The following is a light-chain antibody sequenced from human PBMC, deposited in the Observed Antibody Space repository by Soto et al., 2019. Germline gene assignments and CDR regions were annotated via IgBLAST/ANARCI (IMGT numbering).Light chain of an antibody. CDR2: GTS. CDR3: QQYGSLVT. J-gene: IGKJ1*01. Sequence: EIVLTQSPGTLSLSPGERATLSCRASQSVSSSYLAWYQHKPGRAPRLLIDGTSSRATGIPDGFSGSGSGTDFTLTISRLEPEDLAVYYCQQYGSLVTFGQGTKV. V-gene: IGKV3-20*01. CDR1: QSVSSSY.